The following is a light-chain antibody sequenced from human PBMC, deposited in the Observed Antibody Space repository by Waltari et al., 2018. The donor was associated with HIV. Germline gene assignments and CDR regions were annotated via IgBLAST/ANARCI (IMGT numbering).Light chain of an antibody. CDR3: LLCYGGAWV. J-gene: IGLJ3*02. V-gene: IGLV7-43*01. Sequence: QIVVTQEPSLPVSPGGTVTLTCASSTGAVTPKNLLNWFQQKPGQAPRALIYSTTNRNSWCPARFSGSLLGGKAALTLSGVQPEDEAEYYCLLCYGGAWVCGGGTKLTVL. CDR2: STT. CDR1: TGAVTPKNL.